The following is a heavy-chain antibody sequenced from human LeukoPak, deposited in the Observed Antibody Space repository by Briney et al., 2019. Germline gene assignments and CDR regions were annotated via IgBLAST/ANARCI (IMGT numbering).Heavy chain of an antibody. Sequence: ASVKVSCKVSGYTLTELSMHWVRQAPGKGLEWMGRFDPEDGETIYAQKFQGRVTMTEDTSTDTAYMELSSLRSEDTAVYYCATNNPPGSGYYYFNAFDIWGQGTMVTVSS. CDR1: GYTLTELS. J-gene: IGHJ3*02. CDR2: FDPEDGET. D-gene: IGHD3-22*01. CDR3: ATNNPPGSGYYYFNAFDI. V-gene: IGHV1-24*01.